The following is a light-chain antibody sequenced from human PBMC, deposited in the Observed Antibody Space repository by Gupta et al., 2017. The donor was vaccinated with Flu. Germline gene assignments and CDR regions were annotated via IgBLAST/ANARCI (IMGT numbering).Light chain of an antibody. CDR3: QNGGPGIRV. CDR1: SGHSYYA. Sequence: QFLLTQSPSASASLGASVKLTCTLSSGHSYYAIAWHQQRPDRGPHFMMKVNSDGSHNKGDGVPDRFSGSSSGTERDLTMSSLEAEDEDDYYCQNGGPGIRVFGGGTKLTVL. V-gene: IGLV4-69*01. J-gene: IGLJ3*02. CDR2: VNSDGSH.